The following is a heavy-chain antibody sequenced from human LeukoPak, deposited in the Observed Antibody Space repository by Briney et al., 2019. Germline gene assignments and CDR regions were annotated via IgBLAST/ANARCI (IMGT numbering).Heavy chain of an antibody. CDR2: INTNTGNP. CDR1: GYTFTSYA. Sequence: ASVKVSCTASGYTFTSYAMNWVRQAPGQGLEWMGWINTNTGNPTYAQGFTGRFVFSLDTSVSTAYLQISSLKAEDTAVYYCARDLVSVAAAANPGNWFDPWGQGTLVTVSS. D-gene: IGHD6-13*01. V-gene: IGHV7-4-1*02. J-gene: IGHJ5*02. CDR3: ARDLVSVAAAANPGNWFDP.